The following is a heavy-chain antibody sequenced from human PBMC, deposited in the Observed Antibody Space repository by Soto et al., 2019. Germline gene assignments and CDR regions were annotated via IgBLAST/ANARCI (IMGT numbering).Heavy chain of an antibody. CDR2: IDWDDDK. J-gene: IGHJ4*02. CDR1: GFSLSTSVMC. V-gene: IGHV2-70*01. D-gene: IGHD3-10*01. Sequence: GPTLVNATQTLTLTCTFSGFSLSTSVMCVSWIRQPPGKALEWLALIDWDDDKYYSTSLKTRLTISKDTSKNQVVLTMTNMDPVDTATYYCARGVGDLLWKARPYYFDYWGQGTLVTVSS. CDR3: ARGVGDLLWKARPYYFDY.